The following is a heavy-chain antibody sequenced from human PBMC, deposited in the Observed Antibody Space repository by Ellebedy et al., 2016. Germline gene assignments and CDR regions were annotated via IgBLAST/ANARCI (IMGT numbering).Heavy chain of an antibody. CDR3: ARDTRLKYYYDSSGLAFDP. J-gene: IGHJ5*02. Sequence: GESLKISXAAPGFTFSSYWMSWVRQAPGKGLEWVANIKQDGSEKYYVDSVKGRFTISRDNAKNSLYLQMNSLRAEDTAVYYCARDTRLKYYYDSSGLAFDPWGQGTLVTVSS. D-gene: IGHD3-22*01. CDR2: IKQDGSEK. V-gene: IGHV3-7*01. CDR1: GFTFSSYW.